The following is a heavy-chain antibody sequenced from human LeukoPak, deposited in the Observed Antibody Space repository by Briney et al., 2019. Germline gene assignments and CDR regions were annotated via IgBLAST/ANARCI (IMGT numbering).Heavy chain of an antibody. CDR1: GGSFNSFN. Sequence: SVKVSCKASGGSFNSFNINWVRQAPGQGLDWMGRVIPILGMANYAQKFQGRVKITADKSTTTAYMELSSLRSEDTAVYFCASEIENVDTGIEYWGQGTLVTVSS. CDR3: ASEIENVDTGIEY. D-gene: IGHD5-18*01. J-gene: IGHJ4*02. CDR2: VIPILGMA. V-gene: IGHV1-69*02.